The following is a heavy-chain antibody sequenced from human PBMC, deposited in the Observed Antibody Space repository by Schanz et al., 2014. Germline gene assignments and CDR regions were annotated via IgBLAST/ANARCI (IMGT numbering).Heavy chain of an antibody. D-gene: IGHD6-6*01. CDR1: GYTFTTYY. CDR2: INPSGGST. V-gene: IGHV1-46*03. J-gene: IGHJ4*02. CDR3: GRGFSRSYIDF. Sequence: QVQLLQSGAEVKKPGASMKVSCKASGYTFTTYYMLWVRQAPGQGLEWMGIINPSGGSTRYGQKFQCRISLTTDTSTSTVYLELSSLRSDDTSVYYCGRGFSRSYIDFWGQGTLITVSS.